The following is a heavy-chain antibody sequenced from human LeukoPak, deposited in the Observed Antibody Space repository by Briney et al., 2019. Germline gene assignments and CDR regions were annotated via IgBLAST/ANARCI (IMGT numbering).Heavy chain of an antibody. Sequence: GMSLRLSCAASGFSFSDSGMHWVRQAPGKGLEWVTGVWFGENSQYYVDSVKGRFTISRDNAQNSLYLQMNSLRAEDTAVYYCAKSPTRWGAEGSFDIWGQGTMVTVSS. CDR2: VWFGENSQ. J-gene: IGHJ3*02. D-gene: IGHD3-16*01. V-gene: IGHV3-33*03. CDR3: AKSPTRWGAEGSFDI. CDR1: GFSFSDSG.